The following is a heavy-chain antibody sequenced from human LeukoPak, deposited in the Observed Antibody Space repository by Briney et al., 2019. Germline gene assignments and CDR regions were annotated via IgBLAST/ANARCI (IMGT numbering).Heavy chain of an antibody. J-gene: IGHJ4*02. D-gene: IGHD3-22*01. CDR3: ARLNYDTQLDY. CDR1: GGSFSGYH. Sequence: SETLSLTCGVYGGSFSGYHWSWIRQPPGKGLEWIAEINDRGSTYYNPSLKSRVTISVDTSKNQFSLKLSSVTAADTAVYYCARLNYDTQLDYWGQGTLVTVSS. CDR2: INDRGST. V-gene: IGHV4-34*01.